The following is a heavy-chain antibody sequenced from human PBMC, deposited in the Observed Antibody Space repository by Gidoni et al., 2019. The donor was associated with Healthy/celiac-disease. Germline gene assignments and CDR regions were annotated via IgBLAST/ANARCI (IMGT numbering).Heavy chain of an antibody. D-gene: IGHD3-3*01. CDR2: IYWDDDK. Sequence: HITLQESGPTLVHPTQTLTLTCTFSGFSLSTRGVGVGWIRQPPGKALEWLALIYWDDDKRYSPSLKSRLTITKDTSKNQGVLTMTNMDPVDTATDYCAHRPRRFLEWLLCDYWGQGTLVTVSS. J-gene: IGHJ4*02. CDR1: GFSLSTRGVG. V-gene: IGHV2-5*02. CDR3: AHRPRRFLEWLLCDY.